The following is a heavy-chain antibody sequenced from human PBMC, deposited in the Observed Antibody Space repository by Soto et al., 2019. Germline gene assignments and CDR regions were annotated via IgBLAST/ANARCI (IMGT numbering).Heavy chain of an antibody. D-gene: IGHD3-10*01. V-gene: IGHV3-30-3*01. J-gene: IGHJ5*02. CDR3: ARDRVYYGSVTTGWFDP. CDR2: TSYDGSNK. Sequence: QVQVVESGGGVVQPGRSLRLSCAASGFTLSNYAMHWVRQAPGKGLEWVAVTSYDGSNKYYADSVKGRFTISTDNAINTLYLQMNSLRAEDTAVYYCARDRVYYGSVTTGWFDPWGQGTLVTVSS. CDR1: GFTLSNYA.